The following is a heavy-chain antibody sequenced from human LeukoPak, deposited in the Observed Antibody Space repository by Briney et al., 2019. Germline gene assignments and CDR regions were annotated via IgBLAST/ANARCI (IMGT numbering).Heavy chain of an antibody. J-gene: IGHJ4*02. D-gene: IGHD1-26*01. V-gene: IGHV4-59*08. CDR1: GGSISSYY. Sequence: SETLSLTCTVSGGSISSYYWSWIRQPPGKGLEWIGYIYYSGSTNYNPSLKSRVTISVDTSKNQFSLKLSSVTAADTAVYYCATFLLGGNFGYWGQGTLVTVSS. CDR2: IYYSGST. CDR3: ATFLLGGNFGY.